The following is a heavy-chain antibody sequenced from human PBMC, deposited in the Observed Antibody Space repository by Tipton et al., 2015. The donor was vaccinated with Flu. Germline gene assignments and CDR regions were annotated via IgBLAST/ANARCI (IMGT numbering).Heavy chain of an antibody. CDR3: ARDRWEYASGFDS. CDR2: IHRSGNT. V-gene: IGHV4-38-2*02. Sequence: TLSLTCSVSGDSIGSDYYWGWIRQPPGKGLEWLGNIHRSGNTYYNSSLKSRVTISLDKSKNQFSLRLVSMTATDTAVYYCARDRWEYASGFDSWGQGSLVTVSP. J-gene: IGHJ4*02. CDR1: GDSIGSDYY. D-gene: IGHD1-26*01.